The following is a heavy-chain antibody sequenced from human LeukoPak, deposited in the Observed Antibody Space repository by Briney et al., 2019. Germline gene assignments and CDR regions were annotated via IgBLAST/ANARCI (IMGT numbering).Heavy chain of an antibody. V-gene: IGHV3-23*01. Sequence: PGGSLRLSCAASGFTFSSYAMSWVRQAPGKGLEWVSAISGSGGSTYYADSAKGRFTISRDSSKNTLYLQMNSLRAEDTAVYYCAKDLGTVIPLGLLDYWGQGTLVTVSS. CDR3: AKDLGTVIPLGLLDY. CDR1: GFTFSSYA. CDR2: ISGSGGST. D-gene: IGHD4-17*01. J-gene: IGHJ4*02.